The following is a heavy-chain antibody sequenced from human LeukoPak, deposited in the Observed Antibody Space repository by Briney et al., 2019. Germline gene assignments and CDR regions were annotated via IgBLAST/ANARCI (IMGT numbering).Heavy chain of an antibody. CDR1: GFTFCSYW. D-gene: IGHD3-10*01. CDR3: ARVPYGSGSFNWCDP. J-gene: IGHJ5*02. CDR2: INSDGSST. Sequence: GGSLRLSCAASGFTFCSYWMHWLRQAPGKGLVWVSRINSDGSSTSYAVSVRGRFTISRDNAKNTLYLQMNSLRAEDTAVYCCARVPYGSGSFNWCDPWGQGTLVTVSS. V-gene: IGHV3-74*01.